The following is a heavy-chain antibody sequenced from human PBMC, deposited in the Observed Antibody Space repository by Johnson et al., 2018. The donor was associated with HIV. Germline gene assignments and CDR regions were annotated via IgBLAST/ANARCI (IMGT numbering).Heavy chain of an antibody. V-gene: IGHV3-30-3*01. CDR1: GFTFSSYA. CDR2: ISYDGSNK. J-gene: IGHJ3*02. D-gene: IGHD5-18*01. CDR3: AREADTEELAHDAFDI. Sequence: VESGGGVVQPGRSLRLSCAASGFTFSSYAMHWVRQAPGKGLEWVAVISYDGSNKYYADSVKGRFTISRDNSKNTLYLQMNSLRAEDTAVYYCAREADTEELAHDAFDIWGQGTMVTVSS.